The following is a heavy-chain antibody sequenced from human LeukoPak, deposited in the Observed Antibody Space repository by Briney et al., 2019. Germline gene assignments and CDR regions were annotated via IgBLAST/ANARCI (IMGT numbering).Heavy chain of an antibody. J-gene: IGHJ4*02. V-gene: IGHV3-7*01. Sequence: GGSLRLSXAASGFTFSSYWMSWVRQAPGKGLEWVANIKQDGSEKYYVDSVKGRFTISRDNAKNSLYLQMNSLRAEDTAVYYCATSVNGGNLFDYWGQGTLVTVSS. CDR1: GFTFSSYW. CDR3: ATSVNGGNLFDY. D-gene: IGHD4-23*01. CDR2: IKQDGSEK.